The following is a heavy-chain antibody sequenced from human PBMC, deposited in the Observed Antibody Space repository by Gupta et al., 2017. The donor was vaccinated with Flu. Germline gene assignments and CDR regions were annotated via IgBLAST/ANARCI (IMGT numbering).Heavy chain of an antibody. D-gene: IGHD2-8*01. CDR2: IWYDGSNE. V-gene: IGHV3-33*06. CDR1: GFTFSRFG. Sequence: QVNLVESGGGVVQPGRSLRLSCAASGFTFSRFGMHWVRQAPGKGLEWVAIIWYDGSNEYYADSVKGRFTISRDNSQNTLHLQMNSLRVEDTGVYYCVKESDGLDSWGQGTVVTVSS. J-gene: IGHJ3*01. CDR3: VKESDGLDS.